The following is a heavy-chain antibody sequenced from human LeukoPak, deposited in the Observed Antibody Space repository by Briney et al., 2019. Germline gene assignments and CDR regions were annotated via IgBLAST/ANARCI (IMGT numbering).Heavy chain of an antibody. V-gene: IGHV3-30*03. CDR1: GFTFSSYD. CDR2: ISSDGNDK. CDR3: TTKVIRGNSGDDYDD. D-gene: IGHD5-12*01. J-gene: IGHJ4*02. Sequence: GGSLRLSCAASGFTFSSYDMHWVRQGPGKGLEWVALISSDGNDKLYGDSVKGRFTISRDDSKSTLYLQMNSLRAEDTAVYYCTTKVIRGNSGDDYDDWGQGTLVTVSS.